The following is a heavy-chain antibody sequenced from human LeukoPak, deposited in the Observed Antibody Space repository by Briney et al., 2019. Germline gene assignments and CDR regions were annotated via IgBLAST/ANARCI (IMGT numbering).Heavy chain of an antibody. Sequence: SQTLPLTCTVSGGSISSGDYYWSWIRQPPGKGLEWIGYIYYSGSTYYNPSLKSRVTISVDTSKNQFSLKLSSVTAADTAVYYCARGSRDDYSLRFQWFDPWGQGTLVTVSS. V-gene: IGHV4-30-4*08. D-gene: IGHD5-24*01. CDR3: ARGSRDDYSLRFQWFDP. CDR1: GGSISSGDYY. CDR2: IYYSGST. J-gene: IGHJ5*02.